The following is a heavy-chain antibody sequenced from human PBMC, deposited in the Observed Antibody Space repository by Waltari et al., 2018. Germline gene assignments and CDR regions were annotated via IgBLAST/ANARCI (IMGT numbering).Heavy chain of an antibody. D-gene: IGHD2-21*02. V-gene: IGHV4-39*01. Sequence: QLRLQESGPGLVKPSDTLSLTCTVSGGSISSTNYYRGWIRQPPGQGLEWIGSIYYSGNTYYNPSLKSRVTMSADTSKNQFSLKLSSVTAADTAVYYCARHQDWVVVSATWFDPWGQGTLVTVSS. CDR2: IYYSGNT. CDR3: ARHQDWVVVSATWFDP. J-gene: IGHJ5*02. CDR1: GGSISSTNYY.